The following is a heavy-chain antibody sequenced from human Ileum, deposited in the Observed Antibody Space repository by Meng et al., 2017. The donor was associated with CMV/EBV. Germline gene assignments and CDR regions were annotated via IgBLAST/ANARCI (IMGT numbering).Heavy chain of an antibody. V-gene: IGHV3-30-3*01. CDR3: ARDVHPRTTVVTPGYVDY. Sequence: TFSSYAINWVRQAPGKGLEWVAVISNGGSEKYYADSVKGRFTISRDNSKNTLYVQMNSLRPEDTAVYYCARDVHPRTTVVTPGYVDYWGQGTLVTVSS. J-gene: IGHJ4*02. CDR2: ISNGGSEK. CDR1: TFSSYA. D-gene: IGHD4-23*01.